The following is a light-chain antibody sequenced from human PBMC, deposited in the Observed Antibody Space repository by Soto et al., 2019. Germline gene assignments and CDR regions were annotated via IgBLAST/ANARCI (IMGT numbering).Light chain of an antibody. Sequence: QSALTQPASVSGSPGQSITISCTGPSSDIGGYNWVSWYQQHPGKAPKLMIYDVSDRPSGVSNRFSGSKSGNTASLTIAGLQAEDEADYYCSSYTSTSTLWVFGGGTKLTDL. V-gene: IGLV2-14*03. J-gene: IGLJ3*02. CDR1: SSDIGGYNW. CDR2: DVS. CDR3: SSYTSTSTLWV.